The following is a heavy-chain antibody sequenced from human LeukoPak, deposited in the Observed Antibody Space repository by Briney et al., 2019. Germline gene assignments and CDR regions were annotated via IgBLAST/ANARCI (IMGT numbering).Heavy chain of an antibody. Sequence: PSETLSLTCAVYGGSFSGYYWSWIRQPPGKGLEWIGEINHSGSTNYNPSLKSRVTISVDTSKNQFSLKLSSVTAADTAVYYCARGRSSSSWHFGPPFDYWGQGTLVTVSS. V-gene: IGHV4-34*01. CDR3: ARGRSSSSWHFGPPFDY. D-gene: IGHD6-13*01. J-gene: IGHJ4*02. CDR1: GGSFSGYY. CDR2: INHSGST.